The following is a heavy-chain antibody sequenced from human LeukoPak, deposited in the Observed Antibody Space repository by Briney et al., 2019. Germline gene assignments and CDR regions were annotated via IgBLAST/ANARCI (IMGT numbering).Heavy chain of an antibody. D-gene: IGHD1-14*01. CDR2: IWYDGSNK. CDR1: GFTFSSFG. Sequence: GGSLRLSCEASGFTFSSFGMRWVRQAPGKGLEWVAVIWYDGSNKYYADSVKGRFTISRDNSKNTLYLQMNSLRAEDTAVYYCASLGGNYFDYWGQGTLVTVSS. CDR3: ASLGGNYFDY. V-gene: IGHV3-33*01. J-gene: IGHJ4*02.